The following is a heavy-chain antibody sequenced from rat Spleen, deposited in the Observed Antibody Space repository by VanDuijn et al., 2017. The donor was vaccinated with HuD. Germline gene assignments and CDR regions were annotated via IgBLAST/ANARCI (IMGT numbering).Heavy chain of an antibody. CDR3: AREMYTTDYYPYFDY. D-gene: IGHD1-6*01. CDR1: GFTSSNYV. CDR2: ISPSGGST. J-gene: IGHJ2*01. V-gene: IGHV5-19*01. Sequence: EVKLVESGGGSVQPGRPLNLSCVASGFTSSNYVMVWVRQTPTRGLEWVASISPSGGSTFYRDSVKGRFTVSRDNAKSTLYLQMDSLRSEDTATYYCAREMYTTDYYPYFDYWGQGVMVTVSS.